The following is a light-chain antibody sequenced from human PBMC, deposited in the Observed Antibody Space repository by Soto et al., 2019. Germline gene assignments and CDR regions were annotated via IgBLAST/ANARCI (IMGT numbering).Light chain of an antibody. J-gene: IGLJ2*01. Sequence: QSALTQPASVSGSPGQSITISCTGTSSDVGGYDYVSWYQQHPGKAPKLMIYDVRNRPSGVSNRFSGSKSGSTASLTISGXXXXDEADYYCGSYTGTGDLLFGGGTKLTVL. CDR3: GSYTGTGDLL. CDR1: SSDVGGYDY. CDR2: DVR. V-gene: IGLV2-14*03.